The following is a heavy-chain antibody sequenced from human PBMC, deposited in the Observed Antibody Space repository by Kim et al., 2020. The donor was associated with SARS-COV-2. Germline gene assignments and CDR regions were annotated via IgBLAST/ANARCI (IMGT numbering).Heavy chain of an antibody. CDR2: IYYSGST. V-gene: IGHV4-59*13. J-gene: IGHJ5*02. CDR3: ARYTRTRIAAAANGANWFDP. D-gene: IGHD6-13*01. Sequence: SETLSLTCTVSGGSISSYYWSWIRQPPGKGLEWIGYIYYSGSTNYNPSLKSRVTISVDTSKNQFSLKLSSVTAADTAVYYCARYTRTRIAAAANGANWFDPWGQGTLVTVSS. CDR1: GGSISSYY.